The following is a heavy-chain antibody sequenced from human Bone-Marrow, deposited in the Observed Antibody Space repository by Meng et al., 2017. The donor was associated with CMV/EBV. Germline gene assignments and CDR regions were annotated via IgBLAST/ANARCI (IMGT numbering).Heavy chain of an antibody. CDR3: ARSRWSPRGCAFDI. CDR1: GGTFSSYT. Sequence: SVKVSCKASGGTFSSYTISWVRQAPGQGLEWMGRIIPILGIANYAQKFQGKVTITADKSTSTAYMELSSLRSEDTAVYYCARSRWSPRGCAFDIWGQGTMVTVSS. CDR2: IIPILGIA. V-gene: IGHV1-69*02. J-gene: IGHJ3*02. D-gene: IGHD5-24*01.